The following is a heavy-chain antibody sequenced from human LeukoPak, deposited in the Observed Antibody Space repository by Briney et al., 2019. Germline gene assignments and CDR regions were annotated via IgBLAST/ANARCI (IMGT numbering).Heavy chain of an antibody. CDR3: ARGETSDCGSSTSCPGYFDY. CDR1: GGSISSGDYY. Sequence: SQTLSLTCTVSGGSISSGDYYWSWIRQPPGKGLEWIGYIYYSGSTYYNPSLKSRVTISVDTSKNQFSLKLSSVTAADTAVYYCARGETSDCGSSTSCPGYFDYWGQGTLVTVSS. D-gene: IGHD2-2*01. J-gene: IGHJ4*02. V-gene: IGHV4-30-4*08. CDR2: IYYSGST.